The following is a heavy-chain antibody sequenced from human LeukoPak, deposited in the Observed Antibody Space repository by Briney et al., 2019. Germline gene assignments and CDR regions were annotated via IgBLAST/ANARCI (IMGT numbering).Heavy chain of an antibody. CDR2: IYPGDSDT. Sequence: GESLKISCKGSGYSFTSYWIGWVRQMPGKGLEWMGIIYPGDSDTRYSPSFQGQVTISADKSISTAYLQWSSLKASDTAMYCCARTTIFGVVRLPDAFDIWGQGTMVTVSS. J-gene: IGHJ3*02. CDR3: ARTTIFGVVRLPDAFDI. CDR1: GYSFTSYW. V-gene: IGHV5-51*01. D-gene: IGHD3-3*01.